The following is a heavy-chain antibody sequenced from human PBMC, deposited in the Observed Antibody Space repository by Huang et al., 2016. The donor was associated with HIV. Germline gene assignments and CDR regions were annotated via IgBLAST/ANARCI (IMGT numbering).Heavy chain of an antibody. CDR1: GFTFSGSA. Sequence: EVQLLESGGGLVQPGGSLRLSCSASGFTFSGSAMSWVRQAPGKGLEWVSSITGFGGNSYYADSVKGRFTISRDDSKNTLLLQVNGLRAEDTAIYYCAKESIMGFGVATFDSWGQGALVTVSS. D-gene: IGHD3-3*01. V-gene: IGHV3-23*01. J-gene: IGHJ4*02. CDR3: AKESIMGFGVATFDS. CDR2: ITGFGGNS.